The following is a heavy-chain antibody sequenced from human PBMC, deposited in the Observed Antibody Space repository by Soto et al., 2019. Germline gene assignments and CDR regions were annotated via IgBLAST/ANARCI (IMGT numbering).Heavy chain of an antibody. CDR2: ISYDGSNK. J-gene: IGHJ4*01. Sequence: GGSLRLSCAASGFTFSSYGMHWVRQAPGKGLEWVAVISYDGSNKYYADSVKGRFTISRDNSKNTLYLQMNSLRAEDTAVYYCAKDQGSSGYGPLDYWGHGTLVTVSS. D-gene: IGHD3-22*01. CDR3: AKDQGSSGYGPLDY. CDR1: GFTFSSYG. V-gene: IGHV3-30*18.